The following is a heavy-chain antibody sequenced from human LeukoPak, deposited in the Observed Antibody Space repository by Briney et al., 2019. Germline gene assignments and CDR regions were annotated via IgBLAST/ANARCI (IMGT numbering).Heavy chain of an antibody. J-gene: IGHJ5*02. CDR1: GFTFSSYV. Sequence: GGSLRLSCAASGFTFSSYVMNWVRQAPGKGRKWVAVISYAGTNKYYADSVKCLFTISRDNSNNTMYLQTNSLRAEGTAVYYCARTRSAGTALGTGWFDPWGQGTLVTVSS. V-gene: IGHV3-30*04. D-gene: IGHD5-18*01. CDR3: ARTRSAGTALGTGWFDP. CDR2: ISYAGTNK.